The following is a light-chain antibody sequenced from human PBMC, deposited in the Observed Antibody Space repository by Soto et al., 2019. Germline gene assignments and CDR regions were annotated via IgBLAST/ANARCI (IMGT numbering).Light chain of an antibody. CDR3: CSYAGSYTLV. CDR2: DVS. V-gene: IGLV2-11*01. CDR1: SSDVGGYNY. J-gene: IGLJ2*01. Sequence: QSALTQPRSVSGSPGQSVTISCTGTSSDVGGYNYVSWYQQYPGKAPELMIYDVSKRPSGVPDRFSGSKSGNTASLTISGLQAEDEADYYCCSYAGSYTLVFGGGTKVTVL.